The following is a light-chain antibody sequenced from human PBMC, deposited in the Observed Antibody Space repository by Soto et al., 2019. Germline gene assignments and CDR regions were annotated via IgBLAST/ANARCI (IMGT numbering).Light chain of an antibody. Sequence: QSALTQPASVSGSPGQSITISCTGTSSDVGGYNYVSWYQQHPGKAPKLMIYEVSNRPSGVSNRFSGSKSGHTASLTISGLQSEDEADYYCSSYTISNTLPFVFGTGTKVTVL. CDR2: EVS. J-gene: IGLJ1*01. CDR1: SSDVGGYNY. CDR3: SSYTISNTLPFV. V-gene: IGLV2-14*01.